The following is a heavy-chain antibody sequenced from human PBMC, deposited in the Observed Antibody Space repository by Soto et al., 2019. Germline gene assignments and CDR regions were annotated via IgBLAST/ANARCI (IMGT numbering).Heavy chain of an antibody. CDR2: IKYDGSEK. CDR1: GFTFSSYW. V-gene: IGHV3-7*03. D-gene: IGHD3-22*01. J-gene: IGHJ4*02. Sequence: EVQLVESGGGLVQPGGSLRLSCAASGFTFSSYWMSWVRQAPGRGLEWMANIKYDGSEKYYVDSVKGRLTISRYNAKNSLYLQMNSLRAEDTAVYYCASSPHKDSRPDYWGQGTLVTVSS. CDR3: ASSPHKDSRPDY.